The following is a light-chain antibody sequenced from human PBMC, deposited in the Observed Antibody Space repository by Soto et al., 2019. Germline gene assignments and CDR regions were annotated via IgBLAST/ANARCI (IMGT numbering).Light chain of an antibody. J-gene: IGKJ5*01. V-gene: IGKV3-20*01. CDR3: QHYQSGHPIT. Sequence: EILLTQSPDTLSLSPGERATLSCRAAQSVGTRLAWYQHKTGQAPRLLLSGASSRAPGIPDRFTGSGSETSFTLTISRLEPEDFALYYCQHYQSGHPITFGQGTRLEIK. CDR1: QSVGTR. CDR2: GAS.